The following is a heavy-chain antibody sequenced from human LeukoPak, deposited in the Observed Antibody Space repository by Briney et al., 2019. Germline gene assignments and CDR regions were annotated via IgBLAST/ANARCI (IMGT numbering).Heavy chain of an antibody. CDR3: ARAALGWHDYYYYMDV. CDR2: INHSGST. Sequence: PSETLSLTCAVYGGSFSGYYWSWIRQPPGKGLEWIGEINHSGSTNYNPSLKSRVTISVDTSKNQFSLKLSSVTAADTAVYYCARAALGWHDYYYYMDVWGKGTTVTVSS. V-gene: IGHV4-34*01. D-gene: IGHD2-15*01. J-gene: IGHJ6*03. CDR1: GGSFSGYY.